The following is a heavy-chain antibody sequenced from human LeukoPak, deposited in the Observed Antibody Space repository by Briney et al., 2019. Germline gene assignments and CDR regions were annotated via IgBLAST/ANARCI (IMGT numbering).Heavy chain of an antibody. Sequence: PSETLSLTCTVSGYSISSGYYWGWIRQPPGKGLEWIGSIYHSGSTYYNPSLKSRVTISVDTSKNQFSLKLSSVTAADTAVYYCARDIGVVVPPGRGYWGQGTLVTVSS. V-gene: IGHV4-38-2*02. J-gene: IGHJ4*02. CDR2: IYHSGST. CDR3: ARDIGVVVPPGRGY. D-gene: IGHD3-22*01. CDR1: GYSISSGYY.